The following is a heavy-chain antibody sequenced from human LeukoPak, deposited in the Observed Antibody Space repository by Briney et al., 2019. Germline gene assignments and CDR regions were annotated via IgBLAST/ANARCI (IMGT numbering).Heavy chain of an antibody. V-gene: IGHV4-59*01. CDR1: GGSISNYY. Sequence: PSETLSLTCTVSGGSISNYYWSWIRQPPGKGLEWIGYIYYGGSTNYNPSLKSRVTISLDTSKNQFSLKLNSVTAADTAVYYCAREPATNSGIDYWGQGTLVTVSS. CDR2: IYYGGST. D-gene: IGHD6-19*01. CDR3: AREPATNSGIDY. J-gene: IGHJ4*02.